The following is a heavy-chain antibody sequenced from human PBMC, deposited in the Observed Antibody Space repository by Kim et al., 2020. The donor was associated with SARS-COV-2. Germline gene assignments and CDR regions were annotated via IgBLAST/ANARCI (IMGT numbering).Heavy chain of an antibody. CDR1: GGSLNSFY. V-gene: IGHV4-59*08. J-gene: IGHJ4*02. CDR3: ARHPGASFDS. D-gene: IGHD3-10*01. Sequence: SETLSLTCTFSGGSLNSFYLSWIRQAPGQGLEWIGFVHIGGTTTYNSSLKRRVTLSLDTSKSQFSLWLTSVSAADSAVYYCARHPGASFDSWSPGTSATVSS. CDR2: VHIGGTT.